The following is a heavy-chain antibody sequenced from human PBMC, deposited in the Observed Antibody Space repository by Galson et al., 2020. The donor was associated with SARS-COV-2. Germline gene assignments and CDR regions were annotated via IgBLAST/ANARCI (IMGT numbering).Heavy chain of an antibody. CDR2: IYYSGST. Sequence: SETLSLTCTVSGGSISSYYWSWIRQPPGKGLEWIGYIYYSGSTNYNPSLKSRVTISVDTSKNQFSLKLSSVTAADTAVYYCARVVGWELGFWYFDLWGRGTLVTVSS. J-gene: IGHJ2*01. CDR1: GGSISSYY. V-gene: IGHV4-59*01. CDR3: ARVVGWELGFWYFDL. D-gene: IGHD1-26*01.